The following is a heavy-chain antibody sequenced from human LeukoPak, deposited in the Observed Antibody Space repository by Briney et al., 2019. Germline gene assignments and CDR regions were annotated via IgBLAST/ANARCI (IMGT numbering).Heavy chain of an antibody. CDR1: VGTFSSYA. V-gene: IGHV1-69*05. CDR3: ARDGRSIAAKVSYYYYYMDV. CDR2: IIPIFGTA. J-gene: IGHJ6*03. Sequence: SVKVSRKASVGTFSSYAISWVRQAPGQGLEWMGGIIPIFGTANYAQKFQGRVTITTDESTSTAYMELSSLRSEDTAVYYCARDGRSIAAKVSYYYYYMDVWGKGTTVTVSS. D-gene: IGHD6-6*01.